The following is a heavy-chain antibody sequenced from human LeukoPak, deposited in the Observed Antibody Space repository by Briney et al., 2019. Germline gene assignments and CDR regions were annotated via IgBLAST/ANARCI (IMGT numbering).Heavy chain of an antibody. J-gene: IGHJ6*02. Sequence: GGSLRLSCAASGFTFSSYGMHWVRQAPGKGLEWVAVISYDGSNKYYADSVKGRFTICRDNSKNTLYLQMNSLRAEDTAVYYCAKEDYYYGMDVWGQGTTVTVSS. CDR3: AKEDYYYGMDV. V-gene: IGHV3-30*18. CDR2: ISYDGSNK. CDR1: GFTFSSYG.